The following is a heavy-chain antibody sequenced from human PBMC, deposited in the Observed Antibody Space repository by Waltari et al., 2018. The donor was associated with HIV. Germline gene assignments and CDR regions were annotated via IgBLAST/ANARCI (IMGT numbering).Heavy chain of an antibody. CDR3: ARDIGAMLQGLYYDVFDI. Sequence: EEQLVESGGDLVQPGGSLRLSCAASGFTFSSYWMTWVRKVPGKGPEGVATIKRDGSDKHYVYSVKGRLTIPRDNAKNSLYLQRNSLRADDTAVYYCARDIGAMLQGLYYDVFDIWGQGTMVTVSS. V-gene: IGHV3-7*01. D-gene: IGHD5-12*01. CDR2: IKRDGSDK. J-gene: IGHJ3*02. CDR1: GFTFSSYW.